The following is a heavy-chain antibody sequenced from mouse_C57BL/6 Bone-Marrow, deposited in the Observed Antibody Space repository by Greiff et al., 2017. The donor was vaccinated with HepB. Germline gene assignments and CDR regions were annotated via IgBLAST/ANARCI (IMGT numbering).Heavy chain of an antibody. CDR1: GYAFSSSW. CDR2: IYPGDGDT. CDR3: AVYGNYDY. V-gene: IGHV1-82*01. Sequence: VKLQESGPELVKPGALVKISCKASGYAFSSSWMNWVKQRPGKGLEWIGRIYPGDGDTNYNGKFKGKATLTADKSSSTAYMQLSSLTSEDSAVYFCAVYGNYDYWGQGTTLTVSS. J-gene: IGHJ2*01. D-gene: IGHD2-1*01.